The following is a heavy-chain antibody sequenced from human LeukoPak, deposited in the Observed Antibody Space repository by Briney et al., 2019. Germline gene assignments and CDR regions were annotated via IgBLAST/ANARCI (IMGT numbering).Heavy chain of an antibody. J-gene: IGHJ4*02. CDR1: GFTFSSYG. CDR2: IRYDGSNK. CDR3: AKDLGTGELLSVHFDY. V-gene: IGHV3-30*02. D-gene: IGHD1-26*01. Sequence: PGGSLRLSCAASGFTFSSYGMHWVRQAPGKGLEWVAFIRYDGSNKNYADSVKGRFTISRDNSKNTLYLQMNSLRAEDTAVYYCAKDLGTGELLSVHFDYWGQGTLVTVSS.